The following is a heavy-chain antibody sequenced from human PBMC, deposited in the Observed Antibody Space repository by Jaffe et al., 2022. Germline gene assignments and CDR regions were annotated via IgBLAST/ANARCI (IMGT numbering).Heavy chain of an antibody. CDR3: ARGKPRVRGVQDAFDI. D-gene: IGHD3-10*02. J-gene: IGHJ3*02. CDR2: IYTSGST. Sequence: QVQLQESGPGLVKPSQTLSLTCTVSGGSISSGSYYWSWIRQPAGKGLEWIGRIYTSGSTNYNPSLKSRVTISVDTSKNQFSLKLSSVTAADTAVYYCARGKPRVRGVQDAFDIWGQGTMVTVSS. V-gene: IGHV4-61*02. CDR1: GGSISSGSYY.